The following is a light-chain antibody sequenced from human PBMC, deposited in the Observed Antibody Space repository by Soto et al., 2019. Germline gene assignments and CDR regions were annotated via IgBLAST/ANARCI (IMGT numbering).Light chain of an antibody. CDR3: QQYSLWT. V-gene: IGKV1-5*03. CDR1: QSISSW. J-gene: IGKJ1*01. Sequence: DLQMTQSPSTLSASVGDRVTITCRDSQSISSWLAWYQQKPGKAPKLLIYRASTLESGVPSRFSGSGSGTAVTLTISSLQPDDFATYSCQQYSLWTFGQGTKVEIK. CDR2: RAS.